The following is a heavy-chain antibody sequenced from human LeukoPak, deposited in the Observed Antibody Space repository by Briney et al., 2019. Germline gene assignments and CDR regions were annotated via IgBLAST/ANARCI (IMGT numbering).Heavy chain of an antibody. Sequence: GGSLRLSCSASGFTLSSYAMHWVRQAPGKGLEYVSGINSNGGGTYYADSVKGRFIISRDNSKKTLYLQMSSLRVEDTAVYYCVKESRQQWLVPPRFDYWGQGTLVTVSS. J-gene: IGHJ4*02. CDR3: VKESRQQWLVPPRFDY. CDR2: INSNGGGT. V-gene: IGHV3-64D*06. CDR1: GFTLSSYA. D-gene: IGHD6-19*01.